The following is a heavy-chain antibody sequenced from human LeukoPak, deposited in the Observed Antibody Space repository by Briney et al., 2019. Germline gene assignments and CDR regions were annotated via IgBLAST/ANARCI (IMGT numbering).Heavy chain of an antibody. Sequence: PGGSLRLSCAASGFTFSNYWMHWVRQAPGKGLVWVSRISGDGSSTTYADSVKGRFTISRDNAKNTLYLQMNSLRAEDTAIYYCAREGRYCSGGTCYGFDNWGQGTLVTVSS. V-gene: IGHV3-74*03. D-gene: IGHD2-15*01. J-gene: IGHJ4*02. CDR2: ISGDGSST. CDR3: AREGRYCSGGTCYGFDN. CDR1: GFTFSNYW.